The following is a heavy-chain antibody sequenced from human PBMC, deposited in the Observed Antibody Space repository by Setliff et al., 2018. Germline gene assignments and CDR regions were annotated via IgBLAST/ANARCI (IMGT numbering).Heavy chain of an antibody. V-gene: IGHV3-23*01. Sequence: PGGSLRLSCAASGFTFSSYAITWVRQAPGKGLEWVSGISGYGSRTYYEDSVKGRSTISRDNPQNTMYLQMNSLRAEDTAVYYCIRDTSGRDAFDIWGQGTMVTVSS. CDR1: GFTFSSYA. D-gene: IGHD6-19*01. CDR3: IRDTSGRDAFDI. J-gene: IGHJ3*02. CDR2: ISGYGSRT.